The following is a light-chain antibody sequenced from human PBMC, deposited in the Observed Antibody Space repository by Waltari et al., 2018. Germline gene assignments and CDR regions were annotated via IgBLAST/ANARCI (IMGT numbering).Light chain of an antibody. V-gene: IGKV4-1*01. CDR1: QSLLFSSHHKNY. Sequence: DIVMIQSPDSLTLSLGERATINCRSSQSLLFSSHHKNYLAWYQKKPGQPPKLLIYWASTRDSGVPDRFSGSGSGTDFTLTISGLQAEDVAVYYCQQYFTTPRAFGQGTKVEIK. J-gene: IGKJ1*01. CDR3: QQYFTTPRA. CDR2: WAS.